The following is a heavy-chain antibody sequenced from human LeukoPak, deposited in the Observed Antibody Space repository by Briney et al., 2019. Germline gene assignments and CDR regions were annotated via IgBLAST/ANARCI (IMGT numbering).Heavy chain of an antibody. CDR1: GGSISSSSYY. Sequence: SETLSLTCTVSGGSISSSSYYWGWIRQPPGKGLEWIGSIYYSGSTYYNPSLKSRVTISVDPSKNQFSLKLSSVTAADTAVYYCARHSGYSYGYAYYYHYMDVWRKGTTLTVSS. V-gene: IGHV4-39*01. D-gene: IGHD5-18*01. CDR2: IYYSGST. CDR3: ARHSGYSYGYAYYYHYMDV. J-gene: IGHJ6*03.